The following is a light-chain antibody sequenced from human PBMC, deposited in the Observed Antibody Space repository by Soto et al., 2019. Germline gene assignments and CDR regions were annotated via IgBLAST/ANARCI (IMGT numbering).Light chain of an antibody. Sequence: DIVMTQSPDSLAVSLGERATINCKSSQSVLYSSNNKNFLAWYQQKPRQPPKLLIYWASTRESGVPDRFSGSGSATDFTLTISSLQAEDVAVYYCQQYYTTPLTFGGGTRVEI. CDR1: QSVLYSSNNKNF. CDR3: QQYYTTPLT. J-gene: IGKJ4*01. CDR2: WAS. V-gene: IGKV4-1*01.